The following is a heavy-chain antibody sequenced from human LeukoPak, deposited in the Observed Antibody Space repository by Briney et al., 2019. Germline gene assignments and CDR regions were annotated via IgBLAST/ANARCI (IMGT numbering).Heavy chain of an antibody. CDR2: IYPGDSNT. D-gene: IGHD3-22*01. CDR1: GYKFSSYW. J-gene: IGHJ4*02. Sequence: GESLKISCQGSGYKFSSYWIGWVRQMPGKGLEGMAIIYPGDSNTRYNPSFQGQVTISVDKSISTAYLQWSSLKASDTATYYCARHGGYESSGYFNYWGQGTLVTVSS. CDR3: ARHGGYESSGYFNY. V-gene: IGHV5-51*01.